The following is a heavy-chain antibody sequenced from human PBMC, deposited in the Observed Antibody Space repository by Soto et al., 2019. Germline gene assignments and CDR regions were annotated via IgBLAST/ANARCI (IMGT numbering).Heavy chain of an antibody. CDR2: INHSGST. D-gene: IGHD6-13*01. CDR3: ASNRYSSSWYNWFDP. CDR1: AGSISSYY. J-gene: IGHJ5*02. Sequence: SETLSLTCTVSAGSISSYYWSWIRQPPGKGLEWIGEINHSGSTNYNPSLKSRVTISVDTSKNQFSLKLSSVTAADTAVYYCASNRYSSSWYNWFDPWGQGTLVTVSS. V-gene: IGHV4-34*01.